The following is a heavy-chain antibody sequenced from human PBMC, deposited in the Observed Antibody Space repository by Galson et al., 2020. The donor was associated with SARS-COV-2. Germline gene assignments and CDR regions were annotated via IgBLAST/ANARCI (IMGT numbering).Heavy chain of an antibody. CDR1: GYSFNIYG. J-gene: IGHJ4*02. CDR2: ISAYTGNT. CDR3: ARDAGLGGDANFDY. D-gene: IGHD2-21*02. Sequence: GASVTVPCKASGYSFNIYGISWVRQAPGQGLEWLGWISAYTGNTNYAKTFEGRVTMTAHTSTSTAYMELRNLRSDDTAVYYCARDAGLGGDANFDYWGQGTLVTVSS. V-gene: IGHV1-18*01.